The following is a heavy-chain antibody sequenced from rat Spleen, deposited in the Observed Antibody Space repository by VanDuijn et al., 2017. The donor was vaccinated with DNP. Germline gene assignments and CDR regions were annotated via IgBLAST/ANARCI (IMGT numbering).Heavy chain of an antibody. CDR3: ATGVYGGYADWFAY. V-gene: IGHV5S13*01. J-gene: IGHJ2*01. Sequence: EVRLVESGGGLVQPGRSLKLSCAASGFPFSDYFMAWVRQAPNKGLEWVASISTNGGNSVYRDFVKGRFTITRDNAKNTQYLQMDSLRSEDTATYYCATGVYGGYADWFAYWGQGVMVTVSS. CDR2: ISTNGGNS. D-gene: IGHD1-11*01. CDR1: GFPFSDYF.